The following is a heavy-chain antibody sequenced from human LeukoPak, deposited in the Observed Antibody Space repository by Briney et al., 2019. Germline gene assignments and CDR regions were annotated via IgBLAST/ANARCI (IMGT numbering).Heavy chain of an antibody. CDR2: MSTDGSST. V-gene: IGHV3-74*01. J-gene: IGHJ4*02. CDR1: GFTFTNYW. CDR3: ARFTEGGSVY. D-gene: IGHD2-15*01. Sequence: PGGSLRLSRAASGFTFTNYWMHWVRQAPGKGLVWVSRMSTDGSSTTYVDSVKGRFTISRDNAKNTLYLQMSSLRAEDTAVYYCARFTEGGSVYWGQGTLVTVSS.